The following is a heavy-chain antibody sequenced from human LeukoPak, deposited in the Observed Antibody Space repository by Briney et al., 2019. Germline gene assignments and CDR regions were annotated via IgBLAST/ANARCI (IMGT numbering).Heavy chain of an antibody. CDR1: GYTFTSYG. J-gene: IGHJ4*02. CDR3: ARDAYSDLLGNPPIDY. CDR2: ISAYNGNT. D-gene: IGHD1-26*01. V-gene: IGHV1-18*01. Sequence: GASVKVSCKASGYTFTSYGISWVRQAPGQGLEWMGWISAYNGNTNYAQKFQGRVTITADKSTSTAYMELSSLRSEDTAVYYCARDAYSDLLGNPPIDYWGQGTLVTVSS.